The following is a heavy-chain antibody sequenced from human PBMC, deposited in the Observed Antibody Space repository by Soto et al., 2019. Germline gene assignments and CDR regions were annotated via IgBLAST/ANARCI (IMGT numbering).Heavy chain of an antibody. D-gene: IGHD3-9*01. J-gene: IGHJ4*02. Sequence: LRLSCAASGFTFSSYAMHWVRQAPGKGLEWVAVISYDGSNKYYADSVKGRFTISRDNSKNTLYLQMNSLRAEDTAVYYCARDPSDILTGYTYAYDYWGQGTLVTVFS. CDR1: GFTFSSYA. CDR2: ISYDGSNK. V-gene: IGHV3-30-3*01. CDR3: ARDPSDILTGYTYAYDY.